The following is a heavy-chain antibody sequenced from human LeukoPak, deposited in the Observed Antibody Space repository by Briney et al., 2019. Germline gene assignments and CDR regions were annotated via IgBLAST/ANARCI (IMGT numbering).Heavy chain of an antibody. CDR1: GGTFSSYA. CDR2: IIPVFGTS. D-gene: IGHD3-9*01. V-gene: IGHV1-69*13. CDR3: ARTGWNWFDP. J-gene: IGHJ5*02. Sequence: ASVKVSCKASGGTFSSYAISWVRQAPGQGLEWMGGIIPVFGTSNYAQKFQGRVTITADESTSTAYMELSSLRSEDTAVYYCARTGWNWFDPWGQGTLVTVSS.